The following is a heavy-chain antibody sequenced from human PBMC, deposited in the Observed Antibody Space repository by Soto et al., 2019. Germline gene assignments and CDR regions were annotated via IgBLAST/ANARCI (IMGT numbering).Heavy chain of an antibody. J-gene: IGHJ4*02. CDR2: ISSGGSSI. CDR3: ASLAIGTIIRGAPDF. D-gene: IGHD3-10*01. V-gene: IGHV3-11*01. Sequence: VGSLRLSCAGSGLTFRNDWLTWIRQAPGKGLEWVSYISSGGSSIYYADSVKGRFTISRDNAKNPLYLQMNSLRAEDTAMYYCASLAIGTIIRGAPDFWGQGTLVTVSS. CDR1: GLTFRNDW.